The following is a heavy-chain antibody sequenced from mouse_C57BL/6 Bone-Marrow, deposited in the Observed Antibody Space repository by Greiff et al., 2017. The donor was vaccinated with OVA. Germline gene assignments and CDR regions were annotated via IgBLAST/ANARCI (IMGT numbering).Heavy chain of an antibody. J-gene: IGHJ2*01. V-gene: IGHV1-82*01. CDR1: GYAFSSSW. CDR2: IYPGDGDT. CDR3: ANPVRGDYFDY. Sequence: ESGPELVKPGASVKISCKASGYAFSSSWMNWVKQRPGKGLEWIGRIYPGDGDTNYNGKFKGKATLTADKSSSTAYMQLSSLTSEDSAVYFCANPVRGDYFDYWGQGTTLTVSS. D-gene: IGHD2-5*01.